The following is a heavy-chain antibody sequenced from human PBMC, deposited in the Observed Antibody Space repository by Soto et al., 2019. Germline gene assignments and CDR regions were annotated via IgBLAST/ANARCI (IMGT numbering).Heavy chain of an antibody. CDR1: GYTFTSYA. V-gene: IGHV1-3*01. J-gene: IGHJ4*02. CDR2: IIAGNGNT. D-gene: IGHD2-15*01. Sequence: ASVKVSCKASGYTFTSYAMHWVRQAPGQRLEWMGWIIAGNGNTKYSQKFQGRVTITRDTSASTAYMELSSLRSEATAVYYCASAVVRMKASGGPDYWGQGTLVTVSS. CDR3: ASAVVRMKASGGPDY.